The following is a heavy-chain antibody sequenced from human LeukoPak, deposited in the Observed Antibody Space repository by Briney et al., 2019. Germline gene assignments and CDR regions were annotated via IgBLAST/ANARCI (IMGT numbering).Heavy chain of an antibody. Sequence: SETLSLTCTVSGGSIYSTTYYWGWIRQPPGKGLEWIGSMYYYGSTYYNPSLKSRVTISVDTSKNQFSLKLISVTAADTAVYFCARRSDSGSDDGEDYFDSWGQGTLVTVSS. V-gene: IGHV4-39*01. J-gene: IGHJ4*02. CDR2: MYYYGST. D-gene: IGHD1-26*01. CDR1: GGSIYSTTYY. CDR3: ARRSDSGSDDGEDYFDS.